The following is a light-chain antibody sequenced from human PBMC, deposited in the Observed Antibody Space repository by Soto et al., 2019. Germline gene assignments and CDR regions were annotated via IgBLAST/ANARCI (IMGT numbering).Light chain of an antibody. V-gene: IGKV3-11*01. Sequence: EIVLTQSPATLSLSPGERATLSCRASQNINSYLAWYQQKPGQAPRLLIHDASYRATGIPARFSGSGSGTDFTLTIRSLEPEDFAVYYCQHRDTFTFGPGTKVDI. CDR1: QNINSY. CDR2: DAS. J-gene: IGKJ3*01. CDR3: QHRDTFT.